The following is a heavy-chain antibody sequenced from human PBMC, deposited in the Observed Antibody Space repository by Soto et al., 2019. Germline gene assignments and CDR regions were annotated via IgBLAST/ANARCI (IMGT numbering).Heavy chain of an antibody. Sequence: GGSLRLSCAASGFTFSSYGMHWVRQAPGKGLEWVAVIWYDGSNKYYADSVKGRFTISRDNSKNTLYLQMNSLRAEATAVYYCARDPPIAAAGIYYYYGMDVWGQGTTVTVSS. CDR1: GFTFSSYG. J-gene: IGHJ6*02. CDR3: ARDPPIAAAGIYYYYGMDV. V-gene: IGHV3-33*01. D-gene: IGHD6-13*01. CDR2: IWYDGSNK.